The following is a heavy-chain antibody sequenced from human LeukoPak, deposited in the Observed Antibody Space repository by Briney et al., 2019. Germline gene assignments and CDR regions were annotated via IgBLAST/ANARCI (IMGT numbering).Heavy chain of an antibody. CDR1: GGSISSYY. D-gene: IGHD3-22*01. V-gene: IGHV4-59*04. CDR3: ARQEGSTMMLGGPPIWFDP. Sequence: SETLSLTCTVSGGSISSYYWGWIRQPPGKGLEWIGHFYYSGSNFYNPSLKSRVTMAADTSKNQFSLKLTSVTAADTAVYYCARQEGSTMMLGGPPIWFDPWGQGTLVSVSS. CDR2: FYYSGSN. J-gene: IGHJ5*02.